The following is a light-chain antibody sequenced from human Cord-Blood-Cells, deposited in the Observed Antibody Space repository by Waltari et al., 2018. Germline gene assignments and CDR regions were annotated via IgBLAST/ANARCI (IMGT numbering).Light chain of an antibody. V-gene: IGLV2-8*01. Sequence: QSALTQPPSASGSPGQSVTISCTGTSSDVGGYNYVSWYQQHPGKAPKLMIYEVSKRPSGVPGGFSGSKAGDTASLTVSGLQAEDEADYYCSPYAGSNNLVFGGGTKLTVL. J-gene: IGLJ3*02. CDR1: SSDVGGYNY. CDR2: EVS. CDR3: SPYAGSNNLV.